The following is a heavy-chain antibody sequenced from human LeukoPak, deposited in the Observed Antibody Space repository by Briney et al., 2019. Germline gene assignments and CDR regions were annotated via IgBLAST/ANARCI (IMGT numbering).Heavy chain of an antibody. CDR2: IKSKTDGGTT. CDR1: GFTFSNAW. D-gene: IGHD3-3*01. V-gene: IGHV3-15*01. Sequence: GGSLRLSCAASGFTFSNAWMSWVRQAPGKGLEWVGRIKSKTDGGTTDYAASVKGRFTISRDDSKNTLYLQMNSLKTEDTAVYYCLGYYDFWSGFDYWGQGTLVTVSS. CDR3: LGYYDFWSGFDY. J-gene: IGHJ4*02.